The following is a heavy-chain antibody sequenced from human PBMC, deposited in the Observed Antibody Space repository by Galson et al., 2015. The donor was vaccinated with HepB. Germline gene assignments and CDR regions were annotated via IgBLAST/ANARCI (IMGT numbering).Heavy chain of an antibody. J-gene: IGHJ4*02. CDR3: ARIALSGSYWYFDY. CDR2: ISTTSDNK. CDR1: GFTFSSYT. Sequence: SLRLSCAASGFTFSSYTMYWVRQAPGKGLEWISYISTTSDNKFSADSVKGRFIISRDNAKNSLYLQMNSLRAEDTAVYYCARIALSGSYWYFDYWGQGTLVTVSS. D-gene: IGHD1-26*01. V-gene: IGHV3-48*01.